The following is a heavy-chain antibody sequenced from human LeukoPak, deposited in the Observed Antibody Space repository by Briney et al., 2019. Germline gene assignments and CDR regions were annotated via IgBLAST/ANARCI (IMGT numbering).Heavy chain of an antibody. CDR2: IIPIFGTA. V-gene: IGHV1-69*01. D-gene: IGHD6-6*01. CDR3: ARDPAARGISWFDP. Sequence: ASVKVSCKASGGTFSSYAISWVRQAPGQGLEWMGGIIPIFGTANYAQKFQGRVTITADESTSTAYMELSSLRSEDTAVYYCARDPAARGISWFDPWGQGTLVTVSS. CDR1: GGTFSSYA. J-gene: IGHJ5*02.